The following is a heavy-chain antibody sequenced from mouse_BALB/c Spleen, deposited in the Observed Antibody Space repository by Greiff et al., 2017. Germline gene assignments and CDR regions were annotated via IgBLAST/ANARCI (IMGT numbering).Heavy chain of an antibody. CDR2: ISYSGST. Sequence: EVQLQQSGPSLVKPSQTLSLTCSVTGDSITSGYWNWIRKFPGNKLEYMGYISYSGSTYYNPSLKSRISITRDTSKNQYYLQLNSVTTEDTATYYCAGLSDGYYGFAYWGQGTLVTVSA. D-gene: IGHD2-3*01. CDR3: AGLSDGYYGFAY. J-gene: IGHJ3*01. V-gene: IGHV3-8*02. CDR1: GDSITSGY.